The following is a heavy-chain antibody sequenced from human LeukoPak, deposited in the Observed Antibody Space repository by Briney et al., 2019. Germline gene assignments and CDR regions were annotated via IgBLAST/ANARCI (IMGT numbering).Heavy chain of an antibody. Sequence: SETLSLTCAVYGGSFSGYYWSWIRQPPGKGLEWIGEINHSGSTNYNPFLKSRVTISVDTSKNQFSLKLSSVTAADTAVYYCARATMDIVVVPAAIGGDFDYWGQGTLVTVSS. CDR1: GGSFSGYY. D-gene: IGHD2-2*02. J-gene: IGHJ4*02. CDR2: INHSGST. CDR3: ARATMDIVVVPAAIGGDFDY. V-gene: IGHV4-34*01.